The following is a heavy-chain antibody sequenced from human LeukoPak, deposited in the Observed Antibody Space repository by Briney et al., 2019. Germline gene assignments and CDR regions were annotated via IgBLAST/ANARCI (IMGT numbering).Heavy chain of an antibody. D-gene: IGHD6-13*01. Sequence: GRSLRLSCAASGFTFNHYGMHWVRQAPGKGLEWVALIWYDGIDKYYADSVKGRFTISRDNSKNTLYLQMNSLRAEDTAVYYCAKEAYSSSWYQPYFDYWGQGTLVTVSS. CDR1: GFTFNHYG. CDR3: AKEAYSSSWYQPYFDY. V-gene: IGHV3-33*06. CDR2: IWYDGIDK. J-gene: IGHJ4*02.